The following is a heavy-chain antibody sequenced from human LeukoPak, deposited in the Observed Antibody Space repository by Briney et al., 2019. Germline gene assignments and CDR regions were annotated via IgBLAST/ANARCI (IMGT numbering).Heavy chain of an antibody. CDR1: GYTFTSYG. J-gene: IGHJ6*02. Sequence: ASVKVSCRASGYTFTSYGISWVRQAPGQGLEWMGWISAYNGNTNYAQKLQGRVTMTTDTSTSTAYMELRSLRSDDTAAYYCARDGRWLQLSQYYYYGMDVWGQGTTVTVS. CDR2: ISAYNGNT. V-gene: IGHV1-18*01. CDR3: ARDGRWLQLSQYYYYGMDV. D-gene: IGHD5-24*01.